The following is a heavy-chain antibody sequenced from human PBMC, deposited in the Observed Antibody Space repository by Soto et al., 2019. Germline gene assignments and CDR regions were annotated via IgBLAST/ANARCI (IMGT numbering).Heavy chain of an antibody. CDR2: IYHGST. V-gene: IGHV4-30-2*01. J-gene: IGHJ5*02. CDR3: ARAGPGFCTNGVCWFDP. CDR1: GGSISSGGYS. D-gene: IGHD2-8*01. Sequence: SETLSLTCAVSGGSISSGGYSWSWIRQPPGKGLEWIGYIYHGSTYYNPSLKSRVTISVDRSKNQFSLNLSSVTAADTAVYYCARAGPGFCTNGVCWFDPWGQGTLVTVSS.